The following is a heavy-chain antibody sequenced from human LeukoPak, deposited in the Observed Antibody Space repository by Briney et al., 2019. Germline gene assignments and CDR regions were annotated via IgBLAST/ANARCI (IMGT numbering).Heavy chain of an antibody. V-gene: IGHV4-59*08. CDR3: ASIDKSYDAYDTYYYYYMDV. J-gene: IGHJ6*03. CDR2: VHYSGTA. D-gene: IGHD5-12*01. Sequence: SETLSLTCTVSDGSITNYDWSWVRQPPGKGLEFIGHVHYSGTANYNPSLKSRVTISVDTSKNQFSLKLSSVTAADTAVYYCASIDKSYDAYDTYYYYYMDVWGKGTTVTVSS. CDR1: DGSITNYD.